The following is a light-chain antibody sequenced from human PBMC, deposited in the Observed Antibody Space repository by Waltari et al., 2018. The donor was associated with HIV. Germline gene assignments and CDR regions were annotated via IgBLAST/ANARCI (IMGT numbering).Light chain of an antibody. CDR2: GAS. V-gene: IGKV1-39*01. CDR1: QSISTY. Sequence: DIHLTQSPSSLSASVGGRVTITCRASQSISTYLNWYQQKPGKAPEALTYGASNLESGVPSRFSGSRSGADFTLTISNLQPEDFATYYCQQSYGTWTFGQGTKVEIK. CDR3: QQSYGTWT. J-gene: IGKJ1*01.